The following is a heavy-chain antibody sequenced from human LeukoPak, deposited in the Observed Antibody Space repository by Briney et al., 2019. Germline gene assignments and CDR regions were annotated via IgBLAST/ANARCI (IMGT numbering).Heavy chain of an antibody. CDR1: GVTFSSYA. Sequence: ASVKVSCKTSGVTFSSYAISWVRQAPGQGLEWMGGIIPIFGTANYAQKFQGRVTITADESTSTAYMELSSLRSEDTAVYYCASNVDTAMANYFDYWGQGTLVTVSS. CDR2: IIPIFGTA. D-gene: IGHD5-18*01. CDR3: ASNVDTAMANYFDY. J-gene: IGHJ4*02. V-gene: IGHV1-69*13.